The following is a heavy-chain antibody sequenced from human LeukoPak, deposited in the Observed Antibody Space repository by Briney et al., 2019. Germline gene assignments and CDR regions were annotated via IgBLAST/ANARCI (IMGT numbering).Heavy chain of an antibody. J-gene: IGHJ4*02. CDR1: GFTFSSYG. V-gene: IGHV3-30*18. CDR2: ISYDGSNK. D-gene: IGHD5-12*01. CDR3: AKSRSGYALIDY. Sequence: GGSLRLSCAASGFTFSSYGMHWVRQAPGKGLEWVAVISYDGSNKYYADSVKGRFTISRDNSKNTLYLQMNSLRDEDTAIYYCAKSRSGYALIDYWGQGTPVTVSS.